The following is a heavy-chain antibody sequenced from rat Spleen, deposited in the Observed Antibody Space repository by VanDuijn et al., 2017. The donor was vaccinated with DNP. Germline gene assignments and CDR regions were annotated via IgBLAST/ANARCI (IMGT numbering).Heavy chain of an antibody. CDR2: ISSSGGST. V-gene: IGHV5-31*01. CDR3: TTDFERGY. D-gene: IGHD1-11*01. CDR1: GFTFNNYW. J-gene: IGHJ2*01. Sequence: EVQLVESGGDLVQPGRSLKLSCVAFGFTFNNYWMTWIRQVPGKGLEWVASISSSGGSTYHPDSVKGRFTASRDNAKSTLYLQMDSLRSEDMATYYCTTDFERGYWGQGVMVTVSS.